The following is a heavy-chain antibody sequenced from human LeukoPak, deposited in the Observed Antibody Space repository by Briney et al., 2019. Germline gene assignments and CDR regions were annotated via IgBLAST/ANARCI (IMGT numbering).Heavy chain of an antibody. CDR3: ARQTGSGLFTLP. Sequence: SETLSLTCTVSGVSISSSNSYWGWIRQPPGKGLEWIGSIYYTGNTYYNASLKSRVTISIDTSKNQVSLRLTSVTAADTAMYYCARQTGSGLFTLPGGQGTLVTVSS. CDR2: IYYTGNT. CDR1: GVSISSSNSY. J-gene: IGHJ4*02. D-gene: IGHD3/OR15-3a*01. V-gene: IGHV4-39*01.